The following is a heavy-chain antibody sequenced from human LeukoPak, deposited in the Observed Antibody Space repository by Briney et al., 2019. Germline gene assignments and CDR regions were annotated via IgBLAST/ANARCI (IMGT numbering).Heavy chain of an antibody. CDR3: AKGQVHLWHDY. D-gene: IGHD3-3*02. Sequence: PGGSLRLSCAASGFTFSSYAMSWVRQAPGMGLEWVSSISSGGTNTHYADSVTGRFTVSRDNSKNTLFLQMNSLRADDTAVYYCAKGQVHLWHDYWGQGILVTVSS. J-gene: IGHJ4*02. V-gene: IGHV3-23*01. CDR2: ISSGGTNT. CDR1: GFTFSSYA.